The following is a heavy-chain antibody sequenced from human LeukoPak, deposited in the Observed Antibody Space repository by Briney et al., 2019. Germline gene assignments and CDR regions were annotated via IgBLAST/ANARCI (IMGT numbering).Heavy chain of an antibody. V-gene: IGHV4-38-2*02. D-gene: IGHD2-15*01. CDR1: GYSISSGYY. CDR2: IYHSGST. CDR3: ASNIVVVVAATSFFDY. J-gene: IGHJ4*02. Sequence: SETLSLTCTVSGYSISSGYYWGWIRQPPGKGLEWIGSIYHSGSTYYNPSLKSRVTISVDTSKNQFSLKLSSVTAADTAVYYCASNIVVVVAATSFFDYWGQGTLVTVSS.